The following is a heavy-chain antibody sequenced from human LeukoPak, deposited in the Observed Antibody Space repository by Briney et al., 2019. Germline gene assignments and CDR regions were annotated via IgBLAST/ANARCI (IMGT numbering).Heavy chain of an antibody. V-gene: IGHV1-8*01. Sequence: ASVKVSCKASGYTFTSYDINWVRQATGHGLEWMGWMNPNSGNTGYAQKFQGRVTMTRNTSISTAYMELSSLRSEDTAVYYCAREGVSWYSYGMDVWGQGTTVTVSS. CDR3: AREGVSWYSYGMDV. CDR1: GYTFTSYD. D-gene: IGHD6-13*01. J-gene: IGHJ6*02. CDR2: MNPNSGNT.